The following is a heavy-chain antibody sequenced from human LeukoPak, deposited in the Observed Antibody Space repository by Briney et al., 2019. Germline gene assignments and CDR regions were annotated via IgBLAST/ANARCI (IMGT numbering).Heavy chain of an antibody. CDR1: GFTFSNYG. J-gene: IGHJ3*02. Sequence: GGSLRLSCAASGFTFSNYGMHWVRQAPGKALEWVAVISYDGSNKYYPDSVKGRFTISRDNSKNTVYVQMNSLRAEDTAVYYCAKEEFYYGSGSAQDAFDMWGQGTMVIVSS. CDR3: AKEEFYYGSGSAQDAFDM. CDR2: ISYDGSNK. D-gene: IGHD3-10*01. V-gene: IGHV3-30*18.